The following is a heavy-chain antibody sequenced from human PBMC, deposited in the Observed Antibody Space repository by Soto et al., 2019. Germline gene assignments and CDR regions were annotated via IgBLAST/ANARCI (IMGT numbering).Heavy chain of an antibody. D-gene: IGHD2-15*01. V-gene: IGHV4-4*02. CDR3: ARVVIAADYYFDY. J-gene: IGHJ4*02. CDR2: IYQNGNT. CDR1: GDSISSSNW. Sequence: QVQLQESGPGLVKPSGTLSLTCAVSGDSISSSNWWSWVRQPPGKGLEWIGEIYQNGNTNYNPSLKIRVTISVDKSKIQFSLKVNSVTAADTAVYYCARVVIAADYYFDYWGQGTLVTVSS.